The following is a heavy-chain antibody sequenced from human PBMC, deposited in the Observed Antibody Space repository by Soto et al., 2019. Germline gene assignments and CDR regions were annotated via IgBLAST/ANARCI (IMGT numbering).Heavy chain of an antibody. J-gene: IGHJ6*02. CDR2: INHSGST. D-gene: IGHD6-13*01. CDR3: ARGRVWNYGMDV. CDR1: GGSFSGYY. V-gene: IGHV4-34*01. Sequence: ETLSLTCAVYGGSFSGYYWSWIRQPPGKGLEWIGEINHSGSTNYNPSLKSRVTISVDTSKNQFSLKLSSVTAADTAVYYCARGRVWNYGMDVWGQGTTVTVSS.